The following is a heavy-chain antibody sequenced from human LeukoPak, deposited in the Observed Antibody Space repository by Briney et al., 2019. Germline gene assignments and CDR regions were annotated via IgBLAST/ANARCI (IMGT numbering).Heavy chain of an antibody. CDR1: GGSFSGYY. V-gene: IGHV4-34*01. J-gene: IGHJ6*03. D-gene: IGHD3-9*01. CDR3: AKEESDWSSLGYYYHYMDV. Sequence: NPSETLSLTCAVYGGSFSGYYWSWIRQPPGKGLEWIGEINHSGSTNYNPSLKSRVTISVDASKNQFSLRLDSVTAADTAVYYCAKEESDWSSLGYYYHYMDVWGKGTTVTISS. CDR2: INHSGST.